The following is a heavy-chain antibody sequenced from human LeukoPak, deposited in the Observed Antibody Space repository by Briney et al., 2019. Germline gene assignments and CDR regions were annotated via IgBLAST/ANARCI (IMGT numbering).Heavy chain of an antibody. CDR1: GYTFTSYA. J-gene: IGHJ4*02. D-gene: IGHD3/OR15-3a*01. V-gene: IGHV1-18*01. CDR2: ISVYNGNT. Sequence: ASVKVSCKASGYTFTSYAISWVRQAPGQGLEWMGWISVYNGNTNYAQKLQGRVTMTTDTSTSTAYMGLRSLRPDDTAVYYCARDSPFGLADYWGQGTLVTVSS. CDR3: ARDSPFGLADY.